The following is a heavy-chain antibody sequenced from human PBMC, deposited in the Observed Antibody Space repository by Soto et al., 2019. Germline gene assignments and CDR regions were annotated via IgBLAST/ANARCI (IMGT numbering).Heavy chain of an antibody. CDR2: IKHDGSEI. V-gene: IGHV3-30-3*01. D-gene: IGHD5-18*01. J-gene: IGHJ6*02. Sequence: XGSLRLSCLASGFGFSGYSMHWVRQAPGKGLDWVAVIKHDGSEIYYADSVKGRFTISKDDSKNTLHLQMNALRVDDTALYYCVRVGWGYSYGNGMDGWGQGTTVTVSS. CDR3: VRVGWGYSYGNGMDG. CDR1: GFGFSGYS.